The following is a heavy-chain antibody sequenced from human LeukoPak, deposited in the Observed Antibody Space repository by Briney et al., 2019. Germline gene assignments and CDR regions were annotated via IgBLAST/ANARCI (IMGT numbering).Heavy chain of an antibody. J-gene: IGHJ4*02. CDR2: IYSGGST. CDR3: ARASLGYCSGGSCYSSDY. D-gene: IGHD2-15*01. Sequence: PGGSLRLSCAASGFTVSSNYMSWVRQAPGKGLEWVSVIYSGGSTYYADSVKSRFTISRDNSKNTLYLQMNSLRAEDTAVYYCARASLGYCSGGSCYSSDYWGQGTLVTVSS. V-gene: IGHV3-53*01. CDR1: GFTVSSNY.